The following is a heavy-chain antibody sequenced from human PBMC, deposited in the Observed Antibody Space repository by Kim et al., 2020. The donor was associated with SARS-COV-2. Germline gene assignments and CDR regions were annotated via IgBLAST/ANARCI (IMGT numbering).Heavy chain of an antibody. Sequence: SETLSLTCTVSGGSISSDDSYWSWIRQSPGEGLEWIGYIYNSGSTYYNPSLKSRITISVDTSKNQFSLNLISVTAADTAVYYCARGYYGSGVYYCPGEWGQGTLVTVSS. D-gene: IGHD3-10*01. J-gene: IGHJ4*02. CDR3: ARGYYGSGVYYCPGE. CDR2: IYNSGST. CDR1: GGSISSDDSY. V-gene: IGHV4-30-4*01.